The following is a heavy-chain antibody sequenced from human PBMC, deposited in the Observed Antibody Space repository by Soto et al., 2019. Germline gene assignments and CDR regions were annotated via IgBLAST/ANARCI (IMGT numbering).Heavy chain of an antibody. CDR2: IYYSGST. CDR1: GGSISSSSYY. D-gene: IGHD3-22*01. V-gene: IGHV4-39*01. CDR3: ARQAYYYDSSGYYYIRWFDP. J-gene: IGHJ5*02. Sequence: SETLSLTGTVSGGSISSSSYYWGWIRRPPGKGLEWIGSIYYSGSTYYNPSLKSRVTISVDTSKNQFSLKLSSVTAADTAVYYCARQAYYYDSSGYYYIRWFDPWGQGTLVTVSS.